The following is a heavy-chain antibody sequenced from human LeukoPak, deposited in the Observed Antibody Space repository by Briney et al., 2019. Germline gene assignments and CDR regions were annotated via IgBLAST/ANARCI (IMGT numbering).Heavy chain of an antibody. CDR1: GGAFSAYA. CDR2: IIPISGTA. D-gene: IGHD2-15*01. V-gene: IGHV1-69*13. CDR3: ARDRFYCIDTDCSGDVFFYYMDV. Sequence: SVKVSCKASGGAFSAYAFSWVRQAPGQRLEWMGGIIPISGTAKYALKFQGRVTITADESTRTAYLELRSLTSEDTAVYYCARDRFYCIDTDCSGDVFFYYMDVWGKGTAVTISS. J-gene: IGHJ6*03.